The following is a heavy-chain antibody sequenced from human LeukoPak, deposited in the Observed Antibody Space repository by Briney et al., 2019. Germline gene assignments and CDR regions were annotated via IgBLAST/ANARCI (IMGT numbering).Heavy chain of an antibody. V-gene: IGHV3-30*19. CDR2: LWYDGSNK. J-gene: IGHJ6*02. CDR1: GFTFSTHG. Sequence: GGSLRLSCAASGFTFSTHGMHWVRQAPGKGLEWVAVLWYDGSNKYYADSVKGRFTISRDNSKNTLYLQMNSLRAEDTAVYYCARVTTIFGFYYYGMDVWGQGTTVTVSS. CDR3: ARVTTIFGFYYYGMDV. D-gene: IGHD3-3*01.